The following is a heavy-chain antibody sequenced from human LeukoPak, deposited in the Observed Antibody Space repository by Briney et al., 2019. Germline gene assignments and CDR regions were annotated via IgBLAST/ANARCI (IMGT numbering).Heavy chain of an antibody. CDR1: GGSFSGYY. D-gene: IGHD2-15*01. CDR2: INHSGST. Sequence: SETLSLTCAVYGGSFSGYYWSWIRQPPGKGLEWIGEINHSGSTNYNLSLKSRVTISVDTSKNQFSLKLSSVTAADTAVYYCARGRGSLDYWGQGTLVTVSS. J-gene: IGHJ4*02. V-gene: IGHV4-34*01. CDR3: ARGRGSLDY.